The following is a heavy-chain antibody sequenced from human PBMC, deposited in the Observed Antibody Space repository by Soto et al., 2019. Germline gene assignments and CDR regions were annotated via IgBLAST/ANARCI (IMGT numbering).Heavy chain of an antibody. CDR1: GYSITSYC. Sequence: PGEVLETCCKGAGYSITSYCISWGRQMPGKGLKWMEGIDPSDSYTNYSASFQGHVTISADKSISTAYRQWSSVKALDTAMYYCARKVGHGMDVWGQGTTVTVSS. J-gene: IGHJ6*02. CDR2: IDPSDSYT. D-gene: IGHD1-26*01. CDR3: ARKVGHGMDV. V-gene: IGHV5-10-1*01.